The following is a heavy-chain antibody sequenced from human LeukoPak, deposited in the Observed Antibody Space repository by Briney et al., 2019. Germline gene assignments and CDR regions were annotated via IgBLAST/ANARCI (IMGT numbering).Heavy chain of an antibody. J-gene: IGHJ4*02. CDR1: GGSISSYY. Sequence: PSETLSLTCTVSGGSISSYYWSWTRQPPGKGLEWIGYIYYSGSTNYNPSLKSRVTISVDTSKNQFSLKLSSVTAADTAVYYCARANFNYYDTSAYNIWGQGTQVTVSS. D-gene: IGHD3-22*01. CDR2: IYYSGST. CDR3: ARANFNYYDTSAYNI. V-gene: IGHV4-59*08.